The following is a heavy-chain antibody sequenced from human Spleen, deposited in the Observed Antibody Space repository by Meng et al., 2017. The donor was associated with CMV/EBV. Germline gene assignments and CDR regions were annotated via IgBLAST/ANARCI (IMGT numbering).Heavy chain of an antibody. Sequence: SETLSFTCAGSGGSIQNSDWWSWVRQPPGKGLEWIGEIFHSVSTNYNPSLKSRVTISVDKSKNQFSLKLTSVTAADTAVYYCVPRITSFGLGEGGYYFDYWGQGTLVTVSS. CDR1: GGSIQNSDW. CDR2: IFHSVST. J-gene: IGHJ4*02. D-gene: IGHD3/OR15-3a*01. V-gene: IGHV4-4*02. CDR3: VPRITSFGLGEGGYYFDY.